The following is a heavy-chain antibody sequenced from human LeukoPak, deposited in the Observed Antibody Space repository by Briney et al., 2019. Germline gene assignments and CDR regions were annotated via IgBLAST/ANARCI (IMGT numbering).Heavy chain of an antibody. CDR1: GYTFTDYY. D-gene: IGHD3-10*01. V-gene: IGHV1-2*02. Sequence: GSVKVSCKASGYTFTDYYLHWVRQAPGQGLEWMGWISPNSGGTDYAQKFQGRVTMTRDTSISTAYMELSRLRYDDTAVYYRARATNYYGSGNYHNVPYGYWGQGTPVTVSS. J-gene: IGHJ4*02. CDR2: ISPNSGGT. CDR3: ARATNYYGSGNYHNVPYGY.